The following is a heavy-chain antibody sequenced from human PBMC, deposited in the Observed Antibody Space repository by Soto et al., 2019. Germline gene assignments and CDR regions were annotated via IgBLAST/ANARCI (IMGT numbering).Heavy chain of an antibody. Sequence: ASVKVSCEVCGYTLTELSMHWVRQAPGKGLEWMGGFDPEDGETIYAQKFQGRVTMTEDTSTDTAYMELSSLRSEDTAVYYCATEPIAAPGAFDIWGQGTMVTVSS. J-gene: IGHJ3*02. CDR1: GYTLTELS. CDR2: FDPEDGET. V-gene: IGHV1-24*01. CDR3: ATEPIAAPGAFDI. D-gene: IGHD6-6*01.